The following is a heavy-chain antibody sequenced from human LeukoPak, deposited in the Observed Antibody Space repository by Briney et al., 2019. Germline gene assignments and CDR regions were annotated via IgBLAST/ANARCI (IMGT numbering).Heavy chain of an antibody. CDR2: INHSGST. Sequence: SETLSLTCAVYGGSFSGDYWSWIRQPPAKGLEWSGEINHSGSTNYNPPLKSRVAISLDTTNNQFSLTLSSVPAADTGVYYCARARSYQLLIFDPWGKGSVVTVSS. D-gene: IGHD2-2*01. CDR3: ARARSYQLLIFDP. CDR1: GGSFSGDY. J-gene: IGHJ5*02. V-gene: IGHV4-34*01.